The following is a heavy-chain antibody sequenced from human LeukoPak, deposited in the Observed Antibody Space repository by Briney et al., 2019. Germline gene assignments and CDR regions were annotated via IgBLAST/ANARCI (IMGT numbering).Heavy chain of an antibody. J-gene: IGHJ4*02. Sequence: GRSLRLSCAASGFTFSSYAMHWVRQAPGKGLEWVAVISYDGSNKYYADSVKGRFTISRDNSKNTLYLQMNRLRAEETAGYACAKHIVVVTGKSDCWGQGTLVTVS. CDR3: AKHIVVVTGKSDC. CDR1: GFTFSSYA. V-gene: IGHV3-30-3*02. D-gene: IGHD2-21*02. CDR2: ISYDGSNK.